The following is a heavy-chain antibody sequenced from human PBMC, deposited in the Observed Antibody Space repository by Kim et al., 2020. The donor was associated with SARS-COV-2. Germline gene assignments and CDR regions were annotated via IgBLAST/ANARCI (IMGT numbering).Heavy chain of an antibody. Sequence: ASVKVSCKASGYTFTHYEMHWVRQAPGQGPEWMGWINTETGYPTYVQGFTGRFVFSVDASVSEAYLQISSLKTEDTAVYYCVRDRGGRRYSWFDPWGQGTLVTVSA. J-gene: IGHJ5*02. CDR2: INTETGYP. V-gene: IGHV7-4-1*02. CDR3: VRDRGGRRYSWFDP. D-gene: IGHD1-26*01. CDR1: GYTFTHYE.